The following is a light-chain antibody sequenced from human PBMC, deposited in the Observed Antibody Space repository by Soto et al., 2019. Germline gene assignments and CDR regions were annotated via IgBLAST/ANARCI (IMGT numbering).Light chain of an antibody. CDR1: SSNIGAGYD. V-gene: IGLV1-40*01. CDR3: QSFDRSLTAWV. CDR2: AYT. J-gene: IGLJ3*02. Sequence: QSVLTQPPSVSGAPGQRVTISCTGSSSNIGAGYDLHWYQQFPGAAPKLLIFAYTNRPSGVPDRFSGSKSGTSASLAITGLQADDEADSYCQSFDRSLTAWVFGGGTKLTVL.